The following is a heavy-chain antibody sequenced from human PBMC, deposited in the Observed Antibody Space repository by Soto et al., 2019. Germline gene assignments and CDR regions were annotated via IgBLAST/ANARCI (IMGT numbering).Heavy chain of an antibody. CDR3: ANEIAYGDFERGLEC. CDR2: ISHDGNIK. J-gene: IGHJ4*02. D-gene: IGHD3-3*01. Sequence: QVQLVEAGGGVIQPGRSLRRSCAASGFSFSAYAMHWVRQAPGKGLEWVAIISHDGNIKKSADFVEGRFIVFRDNSNNNLLLQKESLTTDDRAGYYCANEIAYGDFERGLECRVRGTLVTVPS. V-gene: IGHV3-30*18. CDR1: GFSFSAYA.